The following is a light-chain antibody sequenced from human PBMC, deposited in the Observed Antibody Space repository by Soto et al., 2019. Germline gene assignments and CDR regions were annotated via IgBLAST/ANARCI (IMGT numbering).Light chain of an antibody. CDR2: DVT. CDR3: SSFTSSITYV. J-gene: IGLJ1*01. CDR1: SSDVGGYNS. Sequence: QSALTQPASVSGSPGQSITISCTGTSSDVGGYNSVSWYRQDPGKAPKLMIYDVTNRSSGVSNRFSGSKSGNTASLTISGLQAEDEADYYCSSFTSSITYVFGTGTKVTVL. V-gene: IGLV2-14*01.